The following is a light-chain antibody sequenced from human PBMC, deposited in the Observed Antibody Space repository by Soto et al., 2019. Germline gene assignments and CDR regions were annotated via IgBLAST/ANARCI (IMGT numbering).Light chain of an antibody. CDR3: QQRSNWPPYT. V-gene: IGKV3-11*01. CDR1: QSVSSY. J-gene: IGKJ2*01. CDR2: DAS. Sequence: EIVLTQSPATLSLSPGGRATLSCRASQSVSSYLAWYQQKPGQAPRLLIYDASNRATGIPARFSGSVSGTEFTLTISSLEPEDFALYYRQQRSNWPPYTCGQGTKLELK.